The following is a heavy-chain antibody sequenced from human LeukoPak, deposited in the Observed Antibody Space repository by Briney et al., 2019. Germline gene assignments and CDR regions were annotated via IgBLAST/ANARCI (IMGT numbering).Heavy chain of an antibody. D-gene: IGHD3-10*01. CDR3: AAFYGSGKAAFDY. J-gene: IGHJ4*02. CDR2: IIPILGIA. Sequence: SEKVSCKASGGTFSSYTISWVRQAPGQGLEWMGRIIPILGIANYAQKFQGRVTITADKSTSTAYMELSSLRSEDTAVYYCAAFYGSGKAAFDYWGQGTLVTVSS. CDR1: GGTFSSYT. V-gene: IGHV1-69*02.